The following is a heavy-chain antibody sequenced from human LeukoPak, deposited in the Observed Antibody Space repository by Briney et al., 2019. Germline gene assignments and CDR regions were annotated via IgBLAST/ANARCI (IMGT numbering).Heavy chain of an antibody. J-gene: IGHJ6*02. Sequence: GGSLRLSCAASGFTFSDYYMSWIRQAPGKGLEWVSYISSSCSTIYYADSVNGRFTSSRDTSKNSLYLQMNSLRAEDTAVYYCARLGRDGYNAVYYYGMDVWGQGTTVTVSS. CDR1: GFTFSDYY. CDR2: ISSSCSTI. V-gene: IGHV3-11*01. D-gene: IGHD5-24*01. CDR3: ARLGRDGYNAVYYYGMDV.